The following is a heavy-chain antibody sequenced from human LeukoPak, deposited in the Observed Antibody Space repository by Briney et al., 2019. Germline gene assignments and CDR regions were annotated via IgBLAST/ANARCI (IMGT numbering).Heavy chain of an antibody. CDR1: GFTFSSYW. V-gene: IGHV3-7*01. CDR2: IKQDGSEK. J-gene: IGHJ6*03. Sequence: PGGSLRLSCAASGFTFSSYWMSWVRQAPGKGLEWVANIKQDGSEKYYVDSVKGRFTISRDNAKNSLYLQMNSLRAEDTAVYYCARRVGGNVVVPAAPVRAYYYYYYMDVWGKGTTVTVSS. D-gene: IGHD2-2*01. CDR3: ARRVGGNVVVPAAPVRAYYYYYYMDV.